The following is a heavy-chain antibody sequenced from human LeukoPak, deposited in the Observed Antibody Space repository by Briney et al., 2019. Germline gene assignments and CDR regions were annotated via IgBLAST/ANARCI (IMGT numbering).Heavy chain of an antibody. V-gene: IGHV1-18*01. CDR2: ISAYSANT. D-gene: IGHD3-16*01. CDR3: ARDFVRGSGRVMGVDY. J-gene: IGHJ4*02. CDR1: GYRFNIYG. Sequence: ASVKVSCKASGYRFNIYGINWVRQAPGQGLEWMGWISAYSANTNYAQNFQGRVTMTRDTSTSTAYMELRSLRSDDTAVYYCARDFVRGSGRVMGVDYWGQGTLVTVSS.